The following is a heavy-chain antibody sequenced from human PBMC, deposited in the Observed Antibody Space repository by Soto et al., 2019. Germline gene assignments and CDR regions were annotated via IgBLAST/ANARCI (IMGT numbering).Heavy chain of an antibody. J-gene: IGHJ3*02. V-gene: IGHV3-23*01. CDR3: AKGRGSTWYTASDI. CDR2: VSGSGDGT. D-gene: IGHD6-13*01. Sequence: GGSLRLSCAASGFTFSNYAMNWVRQAPGKGLEWVSGVSGSGDGTYYADSVKGRFTISRDNSKNTLDLHMNSLRGEDTAVHYCAKGRGSTWYTASDIWGQGTMVTVSS. CDR1: GFTFSNYA.